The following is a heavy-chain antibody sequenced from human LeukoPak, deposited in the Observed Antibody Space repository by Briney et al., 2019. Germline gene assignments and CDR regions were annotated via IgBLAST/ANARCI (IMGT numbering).Heavy chain of an antibody. CDR2: IYYSGST. CDR3: ARDGSSYFDY. V-gene: IGHV4-59*01. CDR1: GGSISPYY. J-gene: IGHJ4*02. Sequence: SETLSLTCTVSGGSISPYYWTWIRQPPGTGLEWIGHIYYSGSTNCNPSLTSRVTISVDTSKNQFSLKLSSVTAADTAVYYCARDGSSYFDYWGQGTPVTVSS.